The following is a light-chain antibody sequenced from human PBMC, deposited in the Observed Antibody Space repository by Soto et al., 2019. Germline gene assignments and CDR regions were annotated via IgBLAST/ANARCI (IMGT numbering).Light chain of an antibody. CDR1: QSISSY. CDR3: QQSYSTPFT. J-gene: IGKJ3*01. V-gene: IGKV1-39*01. CDR2: AAS. Sequence: DIQMTQSPSSLSASVGDRVTITCRASQSISSYLNWYQQKPGKAPKLLIYAASSLQSGVTSRFSGSGSGTDFTLTISSLQPKDFATYYCQQSYSTPFTFGPGTKVDIK.